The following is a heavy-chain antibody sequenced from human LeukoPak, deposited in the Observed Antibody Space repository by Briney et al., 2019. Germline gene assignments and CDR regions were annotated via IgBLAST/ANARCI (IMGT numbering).Heavy chain of an antibody. CDR1: GGSISNYY. Sequence: SETLSLTCTVSGGSISNYYWNWIRQPPGKGLEWIGYIYYSGSTNYNPSLKSRVTISVDTSKNQFSLKLSSVTAADTAVYYCARDPMPKHYCLDDCYSIFEYWGQGTLVTVSS. J-gene: IGHJ4*02. CDR2: IYYSGST. D-gene: IGHD2-21*02. CDR3: ARDPMPKHYCLDDCYSIFEY. V-gene: IGHV4-59*01.